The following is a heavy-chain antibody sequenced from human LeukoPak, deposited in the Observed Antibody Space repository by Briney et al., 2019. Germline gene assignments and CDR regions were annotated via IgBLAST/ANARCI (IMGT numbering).Heavy chain of an antibody. CDR1: GASISSYY. CDR3: ARHRYYYDSSGYYYQP. V-gene: IGHV4-59*01. CDR2: IYYSGST. J-gene: IGHJ5*02. Sequence: SETVSLTCTVSGASISSYYWSWIRQPPGKGLEWSGYIYYSGSTNYNSSLKSRVTISVDTSKNQFSLRLSSVTAADTAVYYCARHRYYYDSSGYYYQPWGQGTLVTVSS. D-gene: IGHD3-22*01.